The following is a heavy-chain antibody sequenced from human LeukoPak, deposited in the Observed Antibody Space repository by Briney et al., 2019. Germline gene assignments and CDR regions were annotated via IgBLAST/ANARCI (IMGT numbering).Heavy chain of an antibody. Sequence: PGGSLTLSCAASAFTFSSYGMHWVRQAPGKGLEWVAFIRYDGSTKYYADSVKGRFTISRDNSKNTLYLQMNSLRAEDTAVYYCAKERHPALNEYYFDYWGQGTLVTVSS. V-gene: IGHV3-30*02. J-gene: IGHJ4*02. CDR3: AKERHPALNEYYFDY. CDR2: IRYDGSTK. D-gene: IGHD2-2*01. CDR1: AFTFSSYG.